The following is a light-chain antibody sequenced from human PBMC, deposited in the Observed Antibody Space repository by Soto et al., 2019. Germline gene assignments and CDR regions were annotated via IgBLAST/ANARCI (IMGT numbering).Light chain of an antibody. CDR3: AAWDDSLNGRV. CDR1: SSNIRGNT. V-gene: IGLV1-44*01. Sequence: QSVLTQPPSASGTPGQRVTISCSGSSSNIRGNTVNWYQHLPGTAPKLLIYSGNQRPSGVPDRFSGSKSGTSASLAISGLQSEDEADYYCAAWDDSLNGRVFGTGTKVTVL. CDR2: SGN. J-gene: IGLJ1*01.